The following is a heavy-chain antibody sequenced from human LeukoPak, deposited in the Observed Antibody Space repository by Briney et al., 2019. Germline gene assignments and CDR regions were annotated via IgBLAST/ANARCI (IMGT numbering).Heavy chain of an antibody. Sequence: ALVKVSCKASGYTFTGYYMHWVRQAPGQGLEWMGWINPNSGGTNYAQKFQGRVTMTRDTSISTAYMELSRLRSDDTAVYYCARDKGGDTAPFDYRGQGTLVTVSS. CDR2: INPNSGGT. J-gene: IGHJ4*02. V-gene: IGHV1-2*02. CDR1: GYTFTGYY. CDR3: ARDKGGDTAPFDY. D-gene: IGHD5-18*01.